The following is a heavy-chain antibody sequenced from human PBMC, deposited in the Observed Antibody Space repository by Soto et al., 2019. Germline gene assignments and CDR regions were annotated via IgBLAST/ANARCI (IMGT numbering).Heavy chain of an antibody. CDR3: ARGRITISKSYYYYYGMDV. CDR2: IIPIFGTA. V-gene: IGHV1-69*13. CDR1: GGTFSSYA. Sequence: SVKVSCKASGGTFSSYAISWVRQAPGQGLEWMGGIIPIFGTANYAQKFQGRVTITADESTSTAYMELSSLRSEDTAVYYCARGRITISKSYYYYYGMDVWGQGTTVTVS. J-gene: IGHJ6*02. D-gene: IGHD3-3*01.